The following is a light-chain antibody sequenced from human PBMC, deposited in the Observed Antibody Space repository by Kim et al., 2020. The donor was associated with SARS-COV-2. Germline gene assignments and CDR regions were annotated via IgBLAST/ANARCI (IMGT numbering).Light chain of an antibody. CDR2: EVS. CDR3: SSYTSSSTLV. Sequence: GQSITTAATGTSSDVGGYNYVSWYQQHPGKAPKLMIYEVSNRPSGVSNRFSGSKSGNTDSLTISGLQAEDEADYYCSSYTSSSTLVFGGGTKLTVL. V-gene: IGLV2-14*01. CDR1: SSDVGGYNY. J-gene: IGLJ2*01.